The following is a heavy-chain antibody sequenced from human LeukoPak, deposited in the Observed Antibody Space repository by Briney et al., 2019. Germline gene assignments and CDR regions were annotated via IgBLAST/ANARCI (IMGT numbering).Heavy chain of an antibody. J-gene: IGHJ3*02. CDR2: IYYSGST. D-gene: IGHD3-16*01. V-gene: IGHV4-59*01. CDR3: ARGANTGLHAFDI. Sequence: SETLSLTCTVSGGSINTYYWSWIRQPPGKGLEWIGYIYYSGSTNYNPSLKSRVTLSMDTSKNQFSLRLSSVTAADTAVYYCARGANTGLHAFDIWGQGTMVTVSS. CDR1: GGSINTYY.